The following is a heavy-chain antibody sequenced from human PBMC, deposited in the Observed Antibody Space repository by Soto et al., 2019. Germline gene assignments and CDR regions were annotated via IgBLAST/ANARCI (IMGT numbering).Heavy chain of an antibody. V-gene: IGHV3-15*01. J-gene: IGHJ3*02. CDR3: AADVNDGAYVYFAI. D-gene: IGHD4-17*01. CDR1: GFTFSNVW. Sequence: GGSLRLSCAASGFTFSNVWMSWVRQAPGKGLEWVALIKRKTDGGTSEFAAPVKDRFTISRDDSKMTLYLQMNSLRIDDTAVYYCAADVNDGAYVYFAIWGQGTMVTVS. CDR2: IKRKTDGGTS.